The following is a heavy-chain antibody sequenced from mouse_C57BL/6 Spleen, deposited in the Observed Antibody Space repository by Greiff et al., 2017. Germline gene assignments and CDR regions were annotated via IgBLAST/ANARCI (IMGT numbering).Heavy chain of an antibody. CDR2: IYPGSGST. D-gene: IGHD2-4*01. V-gene: IGHV1-55*01. J-gene: IGHJ3*01. Sequence: QVQLKQPGAELVKPGASVKMSCKASGYTFTSYWITWVKQRPGQGLEWIGDIYPGSGSTNYNEKFKSKATLTVDTSSSTAYMQLSSLTSEDSAVYYCARDRIYYDYDGDWGFAYWGQGTLVTVSA. CDR3: ARDRIYYDYDGDWGFAY. CDR1: GYTFTSYW.